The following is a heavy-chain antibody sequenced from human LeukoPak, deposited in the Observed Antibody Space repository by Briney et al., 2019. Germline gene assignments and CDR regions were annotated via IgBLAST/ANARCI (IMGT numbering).Heavy chain of an antibody. J-gene: IGHJ4*02. Sequence: SETLSLTCTVSGGSISSGGYYWSWIRQPPGKGLEWIGYIYHSGSTYYNPSLKSRVTISVDRSKNQFSLKLSSVTAADTAVYYCARHSYSIYGDLFFDYWGQGTLVTVSS. D-gene: IGHD4-17*01. V-gene: IGHV4-30-2*01. CDR1: GGSISSGGYY. CDR2: IYHSGST. CDR3: ARHSYSIYGDLFFDY.